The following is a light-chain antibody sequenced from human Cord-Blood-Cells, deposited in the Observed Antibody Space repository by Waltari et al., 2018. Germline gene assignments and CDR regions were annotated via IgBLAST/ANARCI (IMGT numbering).Light chain of an antibody. CDR3: QQYYSTPWT. CDR1: QSVFYSSNNNNY. V-gene: IGKV4-1*01. CDR2: WAS. Sequence: DIVMTQSPASLAVSLGERAPINCKSSQSVFYSSNNNNYLAWYQQKPGQPPKLLIYWASTRESGVPDRFSGSGSGTDFTLTISSLQAEDVAVYYCQQYYSTPWTFGQGTKVEIK. J-gene: IGKJ1*01.